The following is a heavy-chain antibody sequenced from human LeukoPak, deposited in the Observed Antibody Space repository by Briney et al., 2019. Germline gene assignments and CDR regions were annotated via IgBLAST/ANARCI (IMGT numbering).Heavy chain of an antibody. V-gene: IGHV3-7*01. CDR1: GFTFSSYA. CDR2: IKQDASQ. Sequence: PGGSLGLSCAASGFTFSSYAMSWVRQAPGKGLEWVANIKQDASQYYVDSVRGRFIISRDNAKNSLSLQMNSLRLEDTAVYYCARGPDFGDRLDYFDYWGQGTLVTVSS. D-gene: IGHD4-17*01. CDR3: ARGPDFGDRLDYFDY. J-gene: IGHJ4*02.